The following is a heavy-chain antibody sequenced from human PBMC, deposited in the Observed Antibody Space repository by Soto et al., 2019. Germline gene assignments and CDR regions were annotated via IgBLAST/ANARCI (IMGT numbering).Heavy chain of an antibody. CDR2: IWYDGSNK. CDR1: GFTFSSYG. Sequence: PGGSLRLSCAASGFTFSSYGMHWVRQAPGKGLEWVAVIWYDGSNKYYADSVKGRFTISRDNSKNTLYLQMNSLRAEDTAVYYCARDVPKITIFGVAPFDYWGQGTLVTVSS. V-gene: IGHV3-33*01. J-gene: IGHJ4*02. CDR3: ARDVPKITIFGVAPFDY. D-gene: IGHD3-3*01.